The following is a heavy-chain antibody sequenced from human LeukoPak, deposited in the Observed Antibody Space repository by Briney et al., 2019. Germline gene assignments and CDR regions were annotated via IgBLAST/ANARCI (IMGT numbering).Heavy chain of an antibody. CDR1: GGSFSGYY. J-gene: IGHJ5*02. Sequence: PSETLSLTCAVYGGSFSGYYWSWIRQPPGKGLEWIGEINHSGSTNYNPSLKSRVTISVDTSKNQFSLKLSSVTAADTAVYYCARGGTYYYGSGSSNWFDPWGQGTLVTVSS. CDR3: ARGGTYYYGSGSSNWFDP. CDR2: INHSGST. D-gene: IGHD3-10*01. V-gene: IGHV4-34*01.